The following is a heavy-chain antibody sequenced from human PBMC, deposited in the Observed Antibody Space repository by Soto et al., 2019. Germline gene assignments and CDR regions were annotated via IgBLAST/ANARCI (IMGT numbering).Heavy chain of an antibody. Sequence: QVQLVESGGGVVQPGRSLRLSCAASGFTFSTYAMHWFRQAPGKGLEWVAVISYDESDNLYADSVKGRFTISKDNSKNTLYLQMNSLRVEDTALYYCVTSQFSDRGGYPLASWGQGTLVTVSS. CDR1: GFTFSTYA. V-gene: IGHV3-30*03. D-gene: IGHD3-22*01. CDR3: VTSQFSDRGGYPLAS. CDR2: ISYDESDN. J-gene: IGHJ4*02.